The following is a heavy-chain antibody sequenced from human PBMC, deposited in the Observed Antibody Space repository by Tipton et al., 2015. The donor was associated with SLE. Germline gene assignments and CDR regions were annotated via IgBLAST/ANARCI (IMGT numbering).Heavy chain of an antibody. CDR1: GGSMTGQY. V-gene: IGHV4-39*01. CDR2: ISSSGST. CDR3: AASRAKTLGNWFDP. D-gene: IGHD7-27*01. Sequence: LRLSCNVSGGSMTGQYWSWIRQPPGKGLEWVASISSSGSTYYNPSLNSRVVISLDTDQFSLEVRSVTAADTAVYFCAASRAKTLGNWFDPWGQGTLVTVSS. J-gene: IGHJ5*02.